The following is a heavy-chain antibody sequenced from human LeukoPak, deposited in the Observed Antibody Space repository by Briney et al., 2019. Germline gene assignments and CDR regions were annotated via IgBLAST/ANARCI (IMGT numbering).Heavy chain of an antibody. D-gene: IGHD3-9*01. CDR3: ASAPGQLRYFDGMGYMDV. V-gene: IGHV1-69*05. Sequence: GASVKVSCKASGGTFSSYAISWVRQAPGQGREWMGGIIPIFGTANYAQKFQGRVTITTDESTSTAYMELSSLRSEDTAVYYCASAPGQLRYFDGMGYMDVSGKGTTVTVSS. J-gene: IGHJ6*03. CDR2: IIPIFGTA. CDR1: GGTFSSYA.